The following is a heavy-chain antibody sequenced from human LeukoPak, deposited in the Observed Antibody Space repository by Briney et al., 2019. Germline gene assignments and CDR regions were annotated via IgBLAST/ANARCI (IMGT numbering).Heavy chain of an antibody. Sequence: PSETLSLTCTVSGGSISSYYWSWIRQPPGKGLEWIGYIYYSGSTNYNPSPKSRVTISVDTSKNQFSLKLSSVTAADTAVYYCARLVYGDLFFDYWGQGTLVTVSS. J-gene: IGHJ4*02. D-gene: IGHD4-17*01. V-gene: IGHV4-59*08. CDR3: ARLVYGDLFFDY. CDR2: IYYSGST. CDR1: GGSISSYY.